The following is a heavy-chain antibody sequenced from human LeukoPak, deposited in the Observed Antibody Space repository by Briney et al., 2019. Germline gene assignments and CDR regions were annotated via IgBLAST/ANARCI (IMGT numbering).Heavy chain of an antibody. V-gene: IGHV4-38-2*02. J-gene: IGHJ6*03. D-gene: IGHD6-19*01. CDR1: GYSISSGYY. CDR2: IYHSGST. CDR3: ARDLIAVAAHYYYYMDV. Sequence: PSETLSLTCTVSGYSISSGYYWGWIRPPPGKGLEWIGSIYHSGSTYYNPSLKSRVTISVDTSKNQFSLKLSSVTAADTAVYYCARDLIAVAAHYYYYMDVWGKGTTVTISS.